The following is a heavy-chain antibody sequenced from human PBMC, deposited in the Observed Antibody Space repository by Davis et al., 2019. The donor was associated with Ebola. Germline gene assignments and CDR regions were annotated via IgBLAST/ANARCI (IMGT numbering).Heavy chain of an antibody. J-gene: IGHJ6*02. Sequence: GESLKISCAASGFTFSNYAMSWVRQAPGKGLEWVSGISGSGATPYYADSVKGRFTISRDNSKNTPYQQMNSLRADDTALYYCAKGGARYFYHYYGMDVWGQGTTVTVSS. CDR3: AKGGARYFYHYYGMDV. D-gene: IGHD2/OR15-2a*01. CDR1: GFTFSNYA. V-gene: IGHV3-23*01. CDR2: ISGSGATP.